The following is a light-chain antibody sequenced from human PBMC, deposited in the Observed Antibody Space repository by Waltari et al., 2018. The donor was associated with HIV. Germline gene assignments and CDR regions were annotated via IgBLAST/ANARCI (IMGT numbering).Light chain of an antibody. J-gene: IGLJ1*01. CDR1: KSTIGAGTA. CDR3: QSWDDSLSGYV. Sequence: QSALTQPPSLSGAPGQRVTISCTWSKSTIGAGTAVPWYQQVPGTAPKLLIYGNNNRPSGVPERFSGAKSDTSASLAITGLQAEDEADYYCQSWDDSLSGYVFGTGSKVTVL. V-gene: IGLV1-40*01. CDR2: GNN.